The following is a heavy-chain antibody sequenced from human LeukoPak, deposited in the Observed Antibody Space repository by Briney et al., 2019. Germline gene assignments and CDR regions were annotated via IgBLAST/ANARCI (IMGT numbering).Heavy chain of an antibody. Sequence: SVKVSCKASGFTFTSSAVQWVRQARGQRLEWIGWIVVGSGNTNYAQKFQERVTITRDMSTSTAYMELSSLRSEDTAVYYCARTQQLTSPFDYWGQGTLVTVSS. D-gene: IGHD6-13*01. CDR1: GFTFTSSA. J-gene: IGHJ4*02. CDR2: IVVGSGNT. V-gene: IGHV1-58*01. CDR3: ARTQQLTSPFDY.